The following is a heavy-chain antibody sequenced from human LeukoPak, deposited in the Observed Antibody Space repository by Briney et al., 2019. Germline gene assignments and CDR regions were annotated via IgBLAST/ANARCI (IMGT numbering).Heavy chain of an antibody. V-gene: IGHV4-38-2*01. Sequence: SSETLSLTCAVSGYSISSGYYWGWIRQPPGKGLEWIGSIYHSGSTYYNPSLKSRVTISVDTSKNQFSLKLSSVTAEDTAVYYCATTDYRRRFPIFDYWGQGTLVTVSS. CDR3: ATTDYRRRFPIFDY. CDR1: GYSISSGYY. J-gene: IGHJ4*02. CDR2: IYHSGST. D-gene: IGHD4-11*01.